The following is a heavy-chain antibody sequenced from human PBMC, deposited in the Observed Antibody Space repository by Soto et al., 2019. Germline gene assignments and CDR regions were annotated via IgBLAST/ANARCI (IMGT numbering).Heavy chain of an antibody. CDR2: IYYSGST. V-gene: IGHV4-31*03. D-gene: IGHD3-9*01. Sequence: SETLSLTCTVSGGSISSGGYYWSWIRQHPGKGLEWIGYIYYSGSTYYNPSLKSRVTISVDTSKNQFSLKLSSVTAADTAVYYCARGMTYYDILTGYYSTLFYYFDYWGQGTLVTVSS. J-gene: IGHJ4*02. CDR1: GGSISSGGYY. CDR3: ARGMTYYDILTGYYSTLFYYFDY.